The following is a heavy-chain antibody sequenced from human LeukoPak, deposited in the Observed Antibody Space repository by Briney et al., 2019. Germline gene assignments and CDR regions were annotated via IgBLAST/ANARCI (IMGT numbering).Heavy chain of an antibody. CDR2: IIPIFGTA. J-gene: IGHJ4*02. V-gene: IGHV1-69*01. Sequence: WASVKVSCKASGGTFSSYAISWVRQAPGQGLEWMGGIIPIFGTANYAQKFQGRVTITADESTSTAYMELSSLRVEDTAFYYCAKDNRRHYTSGPNPDSLHWGQGALVTVSS. CDR3: AKDNRRHYTSGPNPDSLH. D-gene: IGHD6-19*01. CDR1: GGTFSSYA.